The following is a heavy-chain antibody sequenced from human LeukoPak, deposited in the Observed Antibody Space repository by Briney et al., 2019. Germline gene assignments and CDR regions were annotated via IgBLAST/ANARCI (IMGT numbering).Heavy chain of an antibody. CDR2: INPNSGGT. V-gene: IGHV1-2*02. J-gene: IGHJ5*02. CDR3: ARRVVVAAAGKRGPWFDP. D-gene: IGHD6-13*01. CDR1: GYTFTGYY. Sequence: ASVKVSCKASGYTFTGYYMHWVRQAPGQGLEWMGWINPNSGGTKYAQKFQGRVTMTRDTSISTAYMELSSLRSDDTAVYYCARRVVVAAAGKRGPWFDPWGQGTLVTVSS.